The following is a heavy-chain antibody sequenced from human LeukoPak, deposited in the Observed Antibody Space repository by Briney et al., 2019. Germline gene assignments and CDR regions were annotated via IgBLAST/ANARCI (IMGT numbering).Heavy chain of an antibody. D-gene: IGHD2-2*01. V-gene: IGHV1-2*02. Sequence: GASVKVSCKASGYTFTGYYMHWVRQAPGQGLEWMGWINPNSGGTNYAQKFQGRVTMTRDTSISTAYMELSRLRSDDTAVYYCARDIVVVPAATDLFPSDPHWGQGTLVTVSS. CDR2: INPNSGGT. CDR1: GYTFTGYY. CDR3: ARDIVVVPAATDLFPSDPH. J-gene: IGHJ4*02.